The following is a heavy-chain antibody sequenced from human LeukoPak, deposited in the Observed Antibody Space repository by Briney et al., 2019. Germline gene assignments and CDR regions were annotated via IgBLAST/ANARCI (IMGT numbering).Heavy chain of an antibody. D-gene: IGHD5-18*01. V-gene: IGHV3-21*01. Sequence: GGSLRLSCAASGFTFSTYSMNWCRKAPGTGLDWVSYIGSSSSYIDYACSLSARFTVSRDDATNLLYLQMDRLRDDHTAVSYCVAMGFNYFDPWGQGSLVIVSS. CDR3: VAMGFNYFDP. CDR2: IGSSSSYI. J-gene: IGHJ4*02. CDR1: GFTFSTYS.